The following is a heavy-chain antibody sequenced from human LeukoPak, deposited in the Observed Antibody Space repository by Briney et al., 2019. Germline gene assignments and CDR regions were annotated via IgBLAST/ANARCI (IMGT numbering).Heavy chain of an antibody. CDR2: AYYRYKRYI. D-gene: IGHD1-1*01. J-gene: IGHJ6*03. CDR3: ASGMLIKGHYYMDV. CDR1: GDSVSSTSAA. Sequence: SQTLSLTCAISGDSVSSTSAAWKWLRQSPWRGLEWLGRAYYRYKRYIDHAESVKGRISISSDTSKNQFSLQLNSVTPEDTAVYYCASGMLIKGHYYMDVWGKGTTVTVSS. V-gene: IGHV6-1*01.